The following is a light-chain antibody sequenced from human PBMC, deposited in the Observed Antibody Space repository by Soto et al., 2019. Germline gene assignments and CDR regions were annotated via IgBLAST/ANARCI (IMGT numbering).Light chain of an antibody. J-gene: IGKJ3*01. CDR3: QQYNSYPVT. CDR2: KAS. V-gene: IGKV1-5*03. CDR1: QSISSW. Sequence: DIPMTQSPSTLSASVGDRVTITCRASQSISSWLAWYQQKPGKAPKLLIYKASSLESGVPSRFSGSGSGTEFTLTISSLQPDDFATYNCQQYNSYPVTFGPGTKVDIK.